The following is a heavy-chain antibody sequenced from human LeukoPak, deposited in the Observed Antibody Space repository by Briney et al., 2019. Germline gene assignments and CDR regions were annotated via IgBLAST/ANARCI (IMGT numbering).Heavy chain of an antibody. CDR2: IKQDGSEK. V-gene: IGHV3-7*01. Sequence: GKSLRLSCAASGFTFNNYGMHWVRQAPGKGLEWVANIKQDGSEKYYVDSVKGRFTISRDNAKNSLYLQMNSLRAEDTAVYYCARLQYQLPHFYYGMDVWGQGTTVTVSS. D-gene: IGHD2-2*01. CDR1: GFTFNNYG. CDR3: ARLQYQLPHFYYGMDV. J-gene: IGHJ6*02.